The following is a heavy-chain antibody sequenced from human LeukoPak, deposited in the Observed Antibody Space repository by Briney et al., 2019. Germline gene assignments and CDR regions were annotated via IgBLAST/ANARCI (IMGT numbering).Heavy chain of an antibody. CDR2: IWYDGSNK. V-gene: IGHV3-33*06. CDR3: AKVVYDFWSGYGY. D-gene: IGHD3-3*01. J-gene: IGHJ4*02. CDR1: GFTFSSYG. Sequence: PGGSLRLSCAASGFTFSSYGMHWVRQAPGKGLEWVAVIWYDGSNKYYADSVKGRFTISRDNSKNTLYLQMNSLRAEDTAVYYCAKVVYDFWSGYGYWGQGTLVTVSS.